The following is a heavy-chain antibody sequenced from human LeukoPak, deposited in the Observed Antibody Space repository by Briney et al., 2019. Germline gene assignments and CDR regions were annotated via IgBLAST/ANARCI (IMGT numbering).Heavy chain of an antibody. CDR2: ISGSSRHK. CDR1: GFTFSSYT. CDR3: AGTANFAAGYYIDY. J-gene: IGHJ4*02. V-gene: IGHV3-21*01. D-gene: IGHD6-13*01. Sequence: GGSLRLSCAASGFTFSSYTMNRARQAPGKGLEWVSSISGSSRHKYYADSVKGRFTISRDNAKNSLYLQMNSLRAEDTAVYYCAGTANFAAGYYIDYWGQGTLVTVSS.